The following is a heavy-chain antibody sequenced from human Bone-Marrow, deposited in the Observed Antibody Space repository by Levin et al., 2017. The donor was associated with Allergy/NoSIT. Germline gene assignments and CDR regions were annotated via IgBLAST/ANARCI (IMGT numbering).Heavy chain of an antibody. V-gene: IGHV3-30*18. CDR3: AKIPREQLGDAFEI. Sequence: GGSLRLSCAASGFAFSSFHMHWVRQAPGKGLEWVAHITYEGSNINYVDSVKGRFTISRDNSKKTLYLQMTSLKIEDTAMYYCAKIPREQLGDAFEIWGQRTMVGVSS. CDR1: GFAFSSFH. J-gene: IGHJ3*02. D-gene: IGHD1-1*01. CDR2: ITYEGSNI.